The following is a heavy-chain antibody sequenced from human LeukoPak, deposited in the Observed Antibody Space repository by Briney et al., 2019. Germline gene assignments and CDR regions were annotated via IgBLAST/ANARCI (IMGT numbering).Heavy chain of an antibody. V-gene: IGHV3-21*01. CDR1: GFTFSSYS. CDR2: ISSSSSYI. J-gene: IGHJ3*02. Sequence: GGSLRLSCAASGFTFSSYSMNWGRQAPGKGLEWVSSISSSSSYIYYADSVKGRFTISRDNAKNSLYLQMNSLRAEDTAVYYCARAFPRYYYDSSGYGHAFDIWGQGTMVTVSS. CDR3: ARAFPRYYYDSSGYGHAFDI. D-gene: IGHD3-22*01.